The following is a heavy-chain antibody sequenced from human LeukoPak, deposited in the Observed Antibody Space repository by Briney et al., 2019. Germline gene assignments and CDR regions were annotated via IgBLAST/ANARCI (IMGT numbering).Heavy chain of an antibody. Sequence: GASVKVSCKASGGTFSSYAISWVRQAPGQGLEWMGGIIPIFGTANYAQKFQGRVTITADESTSTAYMELSSLRSEDTAVYYCARDNREYCSSTSCYIALDYWGQGTLVTVSS. CDR3: ARDNREYCSSTSCYIALDY. CDR1: GGTFSSYA. CDR2: IIPIFGTA. V-gene: IGHV1-69*13. J-gene: IGHJ4*02. D-gene: IGHD2-2*02.